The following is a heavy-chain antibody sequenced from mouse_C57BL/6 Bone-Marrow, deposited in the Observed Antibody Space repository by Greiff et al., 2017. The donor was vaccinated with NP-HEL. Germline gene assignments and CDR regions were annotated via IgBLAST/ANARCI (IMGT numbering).Heavy chain of an antibody. CDR3: GREKLGRRFAY. D-gene: IGHD4-1*01. V-gene: IGHV1-64*01. Sequence: QVQLQQPGAELVKPGASVKLSCKASGYTFTSYWMHWVKQRPGQGLEWIGMIHPNSGSTNYNEKFKSKATLTVDKSSSTAYMQLSSLTSEDAAVYYCGREKLGRRFAYWGQGTLVTVSA. CDR2: IHPNSGST. CDR1: GYTFTSYW. J-gene: IGHJ3*01.